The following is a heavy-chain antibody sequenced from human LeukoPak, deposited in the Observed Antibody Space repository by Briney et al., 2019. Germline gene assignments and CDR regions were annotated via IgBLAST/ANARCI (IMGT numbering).Heavy chain of an antibody. J-gene: IGHJ4*02. CDR3: AKAISRTYRGLLDY. D-gene: IGHD2-2*01. CDR1: GFSFSTYA. Sequence: GGSLRLSCAASGFSFSTYAINWVRQAPGKGLEWVSVISDSGGFTFYADSVKGRFTISRDNSMNTLYLQMNSLRADDTAVYFCAKAISRTYRGLLDYWGQGTLVTVSS. CDR2: ISDSGGFT. V-gene: IGHV3-23*01.